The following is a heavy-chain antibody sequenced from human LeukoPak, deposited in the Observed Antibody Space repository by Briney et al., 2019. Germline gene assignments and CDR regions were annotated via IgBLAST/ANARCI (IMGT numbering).Heavy chain of an antibody. CDR2: IKGNGATT. V-gene: IGHV3-48*04. CDR1: GFTFSSYG. D-gene: IGHD5-24*01. J-gene: IGHJ6*03. CDR3: ARAGEMRYMDV. Sequence: GSLRLSCAASGFTFSSYGIHWIRQAPGKGLEWVSHIKGNGATTYYADSVRGRFTISRDNAKNSLFLQMNSLRVDDTATYYCARAGEMRYMDVWGKGTAVAVS.